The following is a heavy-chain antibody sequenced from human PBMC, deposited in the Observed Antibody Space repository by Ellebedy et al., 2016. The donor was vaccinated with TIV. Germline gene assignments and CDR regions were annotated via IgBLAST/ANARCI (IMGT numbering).Heavy chain of an antibody. J-gene: IGHJ4*02. D-gene: IGHD1-26*01. Sequence: ASVKVSXXASGYTFTGYYMHWVRQAPGQGLEWMGWINPNSGGTNYAQKFQGRVTMTRDTSISTAYMELSRLRSDDTAVYYCARDLKAGWELHAFDYWGQGTLVTVSS. V-gene: IGHV1-2*02. CDR2: INPNSGGT. CDR3: ARDLKAGWELHAFDY. CDR1: GYTFTGYY.